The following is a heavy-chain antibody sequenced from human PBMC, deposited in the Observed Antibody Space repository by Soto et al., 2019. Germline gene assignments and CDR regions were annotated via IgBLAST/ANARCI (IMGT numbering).Heavy chain of an antibody. CDR2: ITSSGTTV. J-gene: IGHJ4*02. D-gene: IGHD6-13*01. CDR3: ARGSSNWAYYFDF. V-gene: IGHV3-48*02. CDR1: GFTFSSYS. Sequence: EVHLVESGGGLVQPGGSLRLSCAASGFTFSSYSLNWVRQAPGKGLEWVSYITSSGTTVYYADSVRGRFTISRDNAKNSLYLQMNSLRYDDTAVYYCARGSSNWAYYFDFWGQGTRVTVSS.